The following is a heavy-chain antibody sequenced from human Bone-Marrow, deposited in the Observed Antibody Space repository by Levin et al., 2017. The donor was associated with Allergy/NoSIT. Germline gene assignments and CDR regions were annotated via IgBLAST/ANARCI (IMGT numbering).Heavy chain of an antibody. CDR1: GFTFSSYG. J-gene: IGHJ4*02. Sequence: GGSLRLSCAASGFTFSSYGMHWVRQAPGKGLEWVAVIWYDGSNKYYADSVKGRFTISRDNSKNTLYLQMNSLRAEDTAVYYCARGNIMITFGGVIVRNFDYWGQGTLVTVSS. CDR2: IWYDGSNK. V-gene: IGHV3-33*01. D-gene: IGHD3-16*02. CDR3: ARGNIMITFGGVIVRNFDY.